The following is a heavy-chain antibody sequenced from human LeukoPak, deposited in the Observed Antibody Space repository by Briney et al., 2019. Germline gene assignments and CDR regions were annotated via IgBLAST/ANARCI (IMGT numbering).Heavy chain of an antibody. CDR1: GFTFSIYS. CDR2: ISWNSGSI. CDR3: AKGRRSIAAAPHFDY. Sequence: GGSLRLSCAAAGFTFSIYSMNWVRQAPGKGLEWVSGISWNSGSIGYADSVKGRFTISRDNAKNSLYLQMNSLRAEDTALYYCAKGRRSIAAAPHFDYWGQGTLVTVSS. V-gene: IGHV3-9*01. J-gene: IGHJ4*02. D-gene: IGHD6-13*01.